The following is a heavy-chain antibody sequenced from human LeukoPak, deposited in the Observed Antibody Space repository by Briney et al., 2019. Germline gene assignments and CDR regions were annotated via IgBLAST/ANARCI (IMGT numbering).Heavy chain of an antibody. J-gene: IGHJ6*03. Sequence: SETLSLTCTVSGGSISSYYWSWIRQPPGKGLEWIGYIYYSGSTNYNPSLNSRVTISVDTSKNQFSLKLSSVTAADTAVYYCARNPVYYYDSSGYPLYYYYYMDVWGKGTTVTVSS. CDR3: ARNPVYYYDSSGYPLYYYYYMDV. CDR2: IYYSGST. CDR1: GGSISSYY. D-gene: IGHD3-22*01. V-gene: IGHV4-59*01.